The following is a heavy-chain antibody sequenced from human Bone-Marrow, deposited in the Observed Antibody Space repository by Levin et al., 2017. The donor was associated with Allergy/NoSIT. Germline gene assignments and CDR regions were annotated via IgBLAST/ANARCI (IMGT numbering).Heavy chain of an antibody. CDR2: ISASAGTT. D-gene: IGHD3-16*01. J-gene: IGHJ6*02. Sequence: GGSLRLSCAVSRFTFSNFGMTWVRQAPGKGLEWVSSISASAGTTYYADSVKGRLTISRDNSKNTLYLQMDSLRAEDTAVYYCAKCLGEYYYVMDVWGQGTTVTVSS. V-gene: IGHV3-23*01. CDR1: RFTFSNFG. CDR3: AKCLGEYYYVMDV.